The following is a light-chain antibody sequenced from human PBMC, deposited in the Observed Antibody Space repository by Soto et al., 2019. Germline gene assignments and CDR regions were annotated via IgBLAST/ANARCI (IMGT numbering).Light chain of an antibody. CDR3: QRYGTSLYT. V-gene: IGKV3-20*01. CDR1: QIISSTY. J-gene: IGKJ2*01. Sequence: DIVLTQSPGTLSLSPGERATLSCRASQIISSTYLGWYQQKPGQAPRLLIYGASSRATGIPARFSGSGSGTDFTLTIRRLEPEDFAVYYCQRYGTSLYTFGQGTKLEIK. CDR2: GAS.